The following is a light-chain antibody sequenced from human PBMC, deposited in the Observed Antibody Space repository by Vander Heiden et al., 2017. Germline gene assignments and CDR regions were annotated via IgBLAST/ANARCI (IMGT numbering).Light chain of an antibody. CDR1: QSVLYSSNNKNY. Sequence: DIVMTQSPDSLAVSLGERATINCKSSQSVLYSSNNKNYLAWYQQKPGQPPKLLIYWASTRESGVPDRFSGSGYGTDFTLTISSRQAEDVAVYYCQQNDSNFSLTFGGGTKVEIK. V-gene: IGKV4-1*01. J-gene: IGKJ4*01. CDR2: WAS. CDR3: QQNDSNFSLT.